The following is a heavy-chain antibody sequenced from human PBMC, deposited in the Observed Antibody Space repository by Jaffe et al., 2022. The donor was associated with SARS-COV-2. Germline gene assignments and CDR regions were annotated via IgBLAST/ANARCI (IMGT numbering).Heavy chain of an antibody. V-gene: IGHV3-15*01. CDR3: TMNDPRWHGE. D-gene: IGHD3-10*01. CDR2: IKSETDGGTA. J-gene: IGHJ4*02. CDR1: GFTFSNAW. Sequence: EVQLVESGGGLVRPGGSLRLSCAASGFTFSNAWMTWVRQAPGKGLEWVGRIKSETDGGTADYGSPVKGRFTISREDSERMLYLHMDSLKVEDTGVYYCTMNDPRWHGEWGQGTLVTVSS.